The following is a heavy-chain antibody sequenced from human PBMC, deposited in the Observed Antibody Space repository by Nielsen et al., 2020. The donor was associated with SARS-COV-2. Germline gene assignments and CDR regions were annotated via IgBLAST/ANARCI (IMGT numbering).Heavy chain of an antibody. J-gene: IGHJ4*02. CDR1: GFSFSSYA. V-gene: IGHV3-23*01. CDR3: AKISGSQRHYFDF. D-gene: IGHD1-26*01. CDR2: IGTTGDKT. Sequence: GESLTIPCAASGFSFSSYAMTWVRQAPGKGLEWVSSIGTTGDKTFYADSGKGRFTISRDNSKNTLYLQLNSLRAEDTAVFYCAKISGSQRHYFDFWGQGALVTVSS.